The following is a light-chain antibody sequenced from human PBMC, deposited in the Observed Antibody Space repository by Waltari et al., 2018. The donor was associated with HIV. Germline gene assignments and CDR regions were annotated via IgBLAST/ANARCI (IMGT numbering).Light chain of an antibody. Sequence: QSALSQPASVSASPGQSVAISCSGSASDIGRYNHVSCYQQHPDRAPTLILFDVNNRPSGISDRFSGSKSGTTASLTISTVRTDDEADYYCASYTVNSTGVFGTGTKLSVL. CDR3: ASYTVNSTGV. J-gene: IGLJ1*01. V-gene: IGLV2-14*01. CDR2: DVN. CDR1: ASDIGRYNH.